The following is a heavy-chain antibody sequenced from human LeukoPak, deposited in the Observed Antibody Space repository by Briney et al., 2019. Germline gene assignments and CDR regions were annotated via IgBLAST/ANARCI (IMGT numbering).Heavy chain of an antibody. CDR1: GLSFGDYG. Sequence: GGSLRLSCTVSGLSFGDYGMSWVRQAPGKGLEWVSFIQSKTYGEGTMYAASVRGRFTISRDDSRSTAYLQMNSLKTEDTAVYYCTASDHLYCSSSSCHFDYWGQGTLVTVSS. CDR3: TASDHLYCSSSSCHFDY. V-gene: IGHV3-49*04. D-gene: IGHD2-15*01. CDR2: IQSKTYGEGT. J-gene: IGHJ4*02.